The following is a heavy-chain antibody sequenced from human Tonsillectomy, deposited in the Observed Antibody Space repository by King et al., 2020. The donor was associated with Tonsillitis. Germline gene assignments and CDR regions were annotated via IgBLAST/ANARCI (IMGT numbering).Heavy chain of an antibody. Sequence: VQLVESGGGLVQPGGSLRLFCEASGFTVSSNYMSWDRQAPGKGLEWVSVIYSGGSTYYADSVKGRFTISRDNSKNTLYLQMNSLRAEDTAVYYCARDRIAVAGTLDYWGQGTLVTVSS. CDR3: ARDRIAVAGTLDY. V-gene: IGHV3-66*01. D-gene: IGHD6-19*01. CDR2: IYSGGST. J-gene: IGHJ4*02. CDR1: GFTVSSNY.